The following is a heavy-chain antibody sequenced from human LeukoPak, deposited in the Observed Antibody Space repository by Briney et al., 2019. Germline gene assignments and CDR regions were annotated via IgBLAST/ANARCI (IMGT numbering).Heavy chain of an antibody. V-gene: IGHV1-46*01. CDR1: GYTFTSYY. J-gene: IGHJ4*02. CDR2: INPSGGST. Sequence: ASVKVSCKASGYTFTSYYMHWVRQAPGQGLEWMGIINPSGGSTSYAQKFQGRVTMTRDTSTSTVYMELSSLRSEDTAVYYCATLMATIPFDYWGQGTLVTVSS. CDR3: ATLMATIPFDY. D-gene: IGHD5-24*01.